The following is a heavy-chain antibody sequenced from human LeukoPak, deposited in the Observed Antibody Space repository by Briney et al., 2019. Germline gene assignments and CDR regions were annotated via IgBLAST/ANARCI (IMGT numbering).Heavy chain of an antibody. CDR1: GYSISTGYY. J-gene: IGHJ4*02. D-gene: IGHD6-13*01. CDR3: AFFPVGIAASGTLY. Sequence: PSETLSLTCTVSGYSISTGYYWDWLRQPPGKVLEWIGTFYHGGSTYYNPSLKSRVTISVDTSKNQFSLKLSSVTAADTAVYYCAFFPVGIAASGTLYWGQGTLVTVSS. V-gene: IGHV4-38-2*02. CDR2: FYHGGST.